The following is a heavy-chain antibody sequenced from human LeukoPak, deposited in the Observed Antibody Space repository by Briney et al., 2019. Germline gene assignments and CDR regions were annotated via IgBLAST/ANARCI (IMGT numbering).Heavy chain of an antibody. Sequence: ASVKVSCKASGYTFTSYDINWVRQATGQGLEWMGWMNPNSGNTGYAQKFQGRVTMTRDTSISTAYMELSRLRSDDTAVYYCASHARRDPPGDYWGQGTLVTVSS. J-gene: IGHJ4*02. CDR2: MNPNSGNT. CDR1: GYTFTSYD. CDR3: ASHARRDPPGDY. V-gene: IGHV1-8*01.